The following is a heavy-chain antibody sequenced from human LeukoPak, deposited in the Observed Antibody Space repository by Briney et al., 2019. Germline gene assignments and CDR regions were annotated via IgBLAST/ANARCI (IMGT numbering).Heavy chain of an antibody. CDR3: ASSSGWIIDY. Sequence: GGSLRLSCAASGFTFSNYWMNWVRQAPGKGLEWVANIKQDGSEKYYVDSVKGRFTISRDNAKNSLFLQMNSLRAEDTAVYYYASSSGWIIDYWGQGTLVTVSS. CDR1: GFTFSNYW. CDR2: IKQDGSEK. V-gene: IGHV3-7*03. J-gene: IGHJ4*02. D-gene: IGHD6-19*01.